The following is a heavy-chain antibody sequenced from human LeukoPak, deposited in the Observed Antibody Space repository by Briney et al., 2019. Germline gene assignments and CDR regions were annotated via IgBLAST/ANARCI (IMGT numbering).Heavy chain of an antibody. CDR3: ARAKDSYGKVFDC. J-gene: IGHJ5*01. CDR1: GGSSSDYY. D-gene: IGHD5-18*01. CDR2: INHSGGT. Sequence: SETLSLTCEVYGGSSSDYYWSWIRQPPGKGLEWIGEINHSGGTSYNPSLKSRVTMSVDTSKSQFSVKLTSVTAADTAVYYCARAKDSYGKVFDCWGQGTLVTVSS. V-gene: IGHV4-34*01.